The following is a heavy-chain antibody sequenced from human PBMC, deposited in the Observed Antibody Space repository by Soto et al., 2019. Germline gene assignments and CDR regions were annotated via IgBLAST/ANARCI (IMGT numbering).Heavy chain of an antibody. V-gene: IGHV4-39*01. CDR1: GGSIYRSGYY. D-gene: IGHD2-15*01. CDR3: GKVLVGATGHTDSDS. Sequence: PSETLSLTCTVSGGSIYRSGYYWGWIRQPPGSGLEWIGNIDYNGVTYSNPSLKSRVTISRDTSKNPFSPKLPSVTAADTALYYCGKVLVGATGHTDSDSWAPGTLVTVSS. J-gene: IGHJ4*02. CDR2: IDYNGVT.